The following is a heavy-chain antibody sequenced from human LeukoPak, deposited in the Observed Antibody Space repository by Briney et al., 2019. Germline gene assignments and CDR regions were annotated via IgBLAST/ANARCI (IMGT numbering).Heavy chain of an antibody. V-gene: IGHV4-59*01. J-gene: IGHJ3*02. D-gene: IGHD1-1*01. CDR3: ARLEILGGWPGAFDI. CDR1: GGSISSYY. Sequence: PSETLSLTCTVSGGSISSYYWSWIRQPPGKGLEWIGYIYYSGSTNYNPSLKSRVTISVDTSKNQFSLKLSSVTAADTAVYYCARLEILGGWPGAFDIWGQGTMVTVSS. CDR2: IYYSGST.